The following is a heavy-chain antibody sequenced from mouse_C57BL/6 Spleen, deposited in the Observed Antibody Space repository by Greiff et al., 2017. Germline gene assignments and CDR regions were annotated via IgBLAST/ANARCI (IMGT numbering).Heavy chain of an antibody. D-gene: IGHD2-4*01. CDR1: GYTFTSYW. CDR2: IDPSDSYT. Sequence: QVQLQQPGAELVMPGASVKLSCKASGYTFTSYWMHWVKQRPGQGLEWIGEIDPSDSYTNYNQKFKGKSTLTVDKSSSTAYMQLSSLTSEDSAVYYCARSGFYDYDGNYAMDYWGQGTSVTVSS. CDR3: ARSGFYDYDGNYAMDY. J-gene: IGHJ4*01. V-gene: IGHV1-69*01.